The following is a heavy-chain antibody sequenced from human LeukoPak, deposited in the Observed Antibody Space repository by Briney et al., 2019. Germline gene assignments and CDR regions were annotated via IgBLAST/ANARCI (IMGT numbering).Heavy chain of an antibody. J-gene: IGHJ4*02. Sequence: QPGRSLRLSCAASGFIFRSYGMPWVRQAPGKGLEWVAAIWYDGSNKYYADSVKGRFTISKDDSKSTLYLQMNSLRAEDTAVYYCAKEKYYPDISGPQDNWGQGTLVTVSS. V-gene: IGHV3-33*06. CDR3: AKEKYYPDISGPQDN. D-gene: IGHD3-22*01. CDR1: GFIFRSYG. CDR2: IWYDGSNK.